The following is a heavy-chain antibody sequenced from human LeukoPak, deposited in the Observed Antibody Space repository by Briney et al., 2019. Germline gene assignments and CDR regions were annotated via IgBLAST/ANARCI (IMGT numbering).Heavy chain of an antibody. CDR3: ARDTYYYDSSGSYYMDV. CDR1: GASISSGSSY. CDR2: GSYSGST. V-gene: IGHV4-39*07. Sequence: PSETLSLTCTVSGASISSGSSYWGWIRQPPGKGLEWIGSGSYSGSTFYNPSLKSRVTISVDTSKNQFSLNLNSVTAADTAVYYCARDTYYYDSSGSYYMDVWGKGTTVTISS. D-gene: IGHD3-22*01. J-gene: IGHJ6*03.